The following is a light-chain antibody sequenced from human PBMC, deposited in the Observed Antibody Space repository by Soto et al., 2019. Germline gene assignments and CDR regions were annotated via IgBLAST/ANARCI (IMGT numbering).Light chain of an antibody. CDR1: RSVLYSSNNENY. V-gene: IGKV4-1*01. CDR3: QQYYSTPLT. J-gene: IGKJ3*01. Sequence: DIVMTQSPDSLAVSLGERATINCKSSRSVLYSSNNENYLAWYQQKPRQPPKLLIYWASTRESGVPDRFSGSGSGTDFTLTISSLQAEDVAVYYCQQYYSTPLTFGPGTKVDIK. CDR2: WAS.